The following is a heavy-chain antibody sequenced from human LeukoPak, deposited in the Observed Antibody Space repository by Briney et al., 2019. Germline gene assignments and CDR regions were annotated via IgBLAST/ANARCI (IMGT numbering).Heavy chain of an antibody. V-gene: IGHV4-59*08. D-gene: IGHD6-19*01. CDR3: ARSDRLGINWFDP. CDR1: GGSISSYY. J-gene: IGHJ5*02. CDR2: ISDIGSI. Sequence: SETLSLTCTVSGGSISSYYWSWIRQPPGKGPEWIAYISDIGSINYNPSLKSRVTISLDTSKNQFSLKLSSVTAADTAVYYCARSDRLGINWFDPWGQGTLVTVSS.